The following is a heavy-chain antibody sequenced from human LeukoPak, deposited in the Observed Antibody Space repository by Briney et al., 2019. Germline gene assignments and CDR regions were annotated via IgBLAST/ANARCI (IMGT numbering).Heavy chain of an antibody. V-gene: IGHV1-2*02. CDR3: ATDDYDILTGYYLSSTVMTG. CDR1: GYTFTGYY. D-gene: IGHD3-9*01. J-gene: IGHJ4*02. CDR2: INPNSGGT. Sequence: VASVTVSCKASGYTFTGYYMHWVRQAPGQGLEWMGWINPNSGGTNYAQKFQGRVTMTRDTSISTAYMELSSLRSEDTAVYYCATDDYDILTGYYLSSTVMTGWGQGTLVTVSS.